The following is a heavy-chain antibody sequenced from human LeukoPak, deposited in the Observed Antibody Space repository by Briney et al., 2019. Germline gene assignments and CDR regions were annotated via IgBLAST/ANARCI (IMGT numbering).Heavy chain of an antibody. V-gene: IGHV3-21*01. J-gene: IGHJ5*02. D-gene: IGHD6-6*01. Sequence: GGSLRLSCAASGFTFSSYSMNWVRQAPGKGLEWVSSISSSSSYIYYADSVKGRFTISRDNAKNPLYLQMNSLRAEDTAVYYCARDSAARPPFDPWGQGTLVTVSS. CDR1: GFTFSSYS. CDR2: ISSSSSYI. CDR3: ARDSAARPPFDP.